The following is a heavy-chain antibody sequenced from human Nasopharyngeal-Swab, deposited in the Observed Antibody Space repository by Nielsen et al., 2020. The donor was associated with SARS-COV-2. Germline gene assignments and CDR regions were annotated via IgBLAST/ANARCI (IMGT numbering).Heavy chain of an antibody. J-gene: IGHJ4*02. D-gene: IGHD3-10*01. CDR2: INAGNGNT. V-gene: IGHV1-3*01. CDR3: ARDYRRSYYGSGSYFV. CDR1: GYTFTSYA. Sequence: ASVKVSCKASGYTFTSYAMHWVRQAPGQRLEWMGWINAGNGNTKYSQKFQGRVTITRDTSASTAYMELSSLRSEDTAVYYCARDYRRSYYGSGSYFVWGQGTLVTVSS.